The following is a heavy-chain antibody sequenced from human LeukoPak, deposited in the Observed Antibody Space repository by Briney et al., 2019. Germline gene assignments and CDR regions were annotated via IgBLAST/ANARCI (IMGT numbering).Heavy chain of an antibody. CDR1: GFTFGNYA. J-gene: IGHJ4*02. D-gene: IGHD6-13*01. V-gene: IGHV3-49*03. CDR3: TRNGGWYADY. CDR2: IRSKAYGGTP. Sequence: GGSLRLSYTASGFTFGNYAMSWFRQAPGKGLEWVGFIRSKAYGGTPEYAASVKGRFTISRDDSKSIVYLQMSSLKIEDTAIYYCTRNGGWYADYWGQGTLVTVPS.